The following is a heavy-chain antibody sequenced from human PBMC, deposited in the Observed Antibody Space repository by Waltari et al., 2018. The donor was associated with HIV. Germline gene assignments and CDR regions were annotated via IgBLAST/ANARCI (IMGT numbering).Heavy chain of an antibody. CDR3: ASARETMGVDFDS. CDR2: IIPMSNTP. CDR1: GGAFSSYL. D-gene: IGHD3-16*01. V-gene: IGHV1-69*08. Sequence: QVQLVQSGAEVKKRGSTVKVSCKAPGGAFSSYLNNWVRKAPGQGLEWLGRIIPMSNTPNNAQKFQGRVTITADKSTSTAYMELTSLRSDDTAVYYCASARETMGVDFDSWGLGTLVTVSS. J-gene: IGHJ4*02.